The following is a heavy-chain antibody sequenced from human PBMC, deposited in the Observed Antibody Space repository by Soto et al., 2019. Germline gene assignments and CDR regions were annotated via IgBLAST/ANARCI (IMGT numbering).Heavy chain of an antibody. D-gene: IGHD3-10*01. CDR2: INPNSGNI. V-gene: IGHV1-8*01. J-gene: IGHJ4*02. Sequence: GASVKVSCKASGNTFTSYDINWVRQATGHGLEWMGWINPNSGNIGYAQKFQGRVTMTRDTAIRTAYMEVSRLRSDDTAVYYCARVRAPGSYYPLDYCGQGT. CDR3: ARVRAPGSYYPLDY. CDR1: GNTFTSYD.